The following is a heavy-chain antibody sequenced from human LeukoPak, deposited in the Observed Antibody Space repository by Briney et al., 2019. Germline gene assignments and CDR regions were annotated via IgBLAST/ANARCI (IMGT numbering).Heavy chain of an antibody. V-gene: IGHV3-23*01. J-gene: IGHJ6*03. CDR1: GFTFSSYA. CDR3: AKCPSSSWYYSYYYMDV. CDR2: ISGSGGST. D-gene: IGHD6-13*01. Sequence: GGSLRLSCAASGFTFSSYAMSWVRQAPGKGLEWVSAISGSGGSTYYADSVKGRFTISRDNSKNTLYLQMNSLRAEDTAVYYCAKCPSSSWYYSYYYMDVWGKGTTVTVSS.